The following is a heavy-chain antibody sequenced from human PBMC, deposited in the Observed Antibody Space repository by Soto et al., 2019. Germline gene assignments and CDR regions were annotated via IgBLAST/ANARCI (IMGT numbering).Heavy chain of an antibody. CDR2: ILHTGHT. Sequence: QVQLQESGPGLVKPSGTLSLTCAVSGDSFTSSNWWTWVRQPPGKGLEWIGDILHTGHTDYSPSLKSRVTISVDTTNRQFSLSLTSVTDADTAEYYCARSPRRVDGKWFLDYWGQGTLVTVSS. CDR3: ARSPRRVDGKWFLDY. J-gene: IGHJ4*02. D-gene: IGHD3-22*01. V-gene: IGHV4-4*02. CDR1: GDSFTSSNW.